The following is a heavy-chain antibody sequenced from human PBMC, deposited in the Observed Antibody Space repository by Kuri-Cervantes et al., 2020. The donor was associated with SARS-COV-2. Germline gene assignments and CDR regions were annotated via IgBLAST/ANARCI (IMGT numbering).Heavy chain of an antibody. CDR3: ARFETGVSTTGTEN. CDR1: GFTFSSYS. Sequence: GGSLRLSCAASGFTFSSYSMNWVRQAPGKGLEWVSSTSSSSSYIYYADSVKGRFTISRDNAKNSLFLQMNSLRADDTAIYYCARFETGVSTTGTENWGQGTLVTVSS. J-gene: IGHJ4*02. CDR2: TSSSSSYI. V-gene: IGHV3-21*01. D-gene: IGHD2-8*02.